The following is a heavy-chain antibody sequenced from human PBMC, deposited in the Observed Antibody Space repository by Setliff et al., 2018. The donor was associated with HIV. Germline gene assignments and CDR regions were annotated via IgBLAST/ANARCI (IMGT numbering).Heavy chain of an antibody. J-gene: IGHJ5*02. Sequence: GGSLRLSCAASGFTVSSNYMSWVRQAPGKGLEWVSVIYSGGSTYYADSVKGRFTISRDNSKNTLYLQMNSLRTEDTAVYYCASSGSGSYINWFGPWGQGTLVTVSS. CDR2: IYSGGST. V-gene: IGHV3-66*02. CDR3: ASSGSGSYINWFGP. D-gene: IGHD3-10*01. CDR1: GFTVSSNY.